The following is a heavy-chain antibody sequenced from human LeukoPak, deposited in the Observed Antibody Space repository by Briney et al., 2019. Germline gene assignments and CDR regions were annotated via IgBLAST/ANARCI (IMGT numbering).Heavy chain of an antibody. CDR1: GFTVSSNY. CDR3: VKDMNPGGADV. CDR2: IKQDGSEK. Sequence: PGGSLRLSCAASGFTVSSNYMSWVRQAPGKGLEWVANIKQDGSEKNYVDSVKGRFTISRDNAANSLHLQMNSLRPEDTALYYCVKDMNPGGADVWGQGTTVTVSS. V-gene: IGHV3-7*03. D-gene: IGHD3-10*01. J-gene: IGHJ6*02.